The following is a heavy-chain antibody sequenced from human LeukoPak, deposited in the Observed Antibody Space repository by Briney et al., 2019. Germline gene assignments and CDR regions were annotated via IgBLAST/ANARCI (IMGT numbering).Heavy chain of an antibody. CDR3: ATNLFCASASCL. V-gene: IGHV3-21*01. Sequence: GGSLRLSCAASGFTFSDYTMNWVRQAPGKGLEWLSSIGTAGNYIFYADSVQGRFTISRDNANDSLYLEMKSLRVEDTATYYCATNLFCASASCLWGQGTLVTVSS. D-gene: IGHD2-2*01. CDR1: GFTFSDYT. CDR2: IGTAGNYI. J-gene: IGHJ4*02.